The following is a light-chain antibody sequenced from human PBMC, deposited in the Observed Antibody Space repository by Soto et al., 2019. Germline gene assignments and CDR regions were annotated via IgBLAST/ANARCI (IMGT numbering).Light chain of an antibody. J-gene: IGKJ3*01. V-gene: IGKV3-11*01. CDR1: QSVSSY. CDR2: DAS. CDR3: QQRSNWPRGIT. Sequence: EIVLTQSPATLSLSPGERATLSCRASQSVSSYLAWYQQKPGQAPRLLIYDASNRATGIPARFSGSGSGTDFALTISSLEPADFAVYYCQQRSNWPRGITFGPGTKVDIK.